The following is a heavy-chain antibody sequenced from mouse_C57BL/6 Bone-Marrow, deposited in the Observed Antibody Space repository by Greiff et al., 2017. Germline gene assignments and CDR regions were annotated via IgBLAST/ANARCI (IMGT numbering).Heavy chain of an antibody. Sequence: QVQLQQSGAELVRPGASVKLSCKASGYTFTDYYINWVKQRPGQGLEWIARIYPGSGNTYYNEKFKGKATLTAEKSSSTAYMQLSSLTSEDSAVYFCARSSYYYNWLFAYWGQGTLVTVSA. D-gene: IGHD2-4*01. CDR3: ARSSYYYNWLFAY. J-gene: IGHJ3*01. CDR1: GYTFTDYY. V-gene: IGHV1-76*01. CDR2: IYPGSGNT.